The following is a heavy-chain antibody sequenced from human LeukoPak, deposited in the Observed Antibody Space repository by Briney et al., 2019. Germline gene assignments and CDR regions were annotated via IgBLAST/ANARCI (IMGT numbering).Heavy chain of an antibody. CDR3: ARGRYLTTSGGAAAGFLDY. J-gene: IGHJ4*02. Sequence: SETLSLTCAVYGGSFSGYYWSWIRQPPGKGLEWIGYIYYSGSTYYNPSLKSRVTISVDTSKNQFSLKLSSVTAADTAVYYCARGRYLTTSGGAAAGFLDYWGQGSLVTVST. D-gene: IGHD6-13*01. CDR2: IYYSGST. CDR1: GGSFSGYY. V-gene: IGHV4-34*01.